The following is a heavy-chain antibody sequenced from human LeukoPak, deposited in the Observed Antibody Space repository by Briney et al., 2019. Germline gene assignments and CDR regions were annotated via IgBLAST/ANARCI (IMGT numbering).Heavy chain of an antibody. J-gene: IGHJ4*02. CDR2: ISSSGSTI. D-gene: IGHD3-22*01. Sequence: GGSLRLSCAASAFTFSGYYMSWVRQAPGKGLAWVSYISSSGSTIYYADSVKGRFTISRDNAKNSLYLQMNSLRAEDTAVYYCVRDPLYYDSSGEVHYFDYWGQGTLVTVSS. V-gene: IGHV3-11*01. CDR1: AFTFSGYY. CDR3: VRDPLYYDSSGEVHYFDY.